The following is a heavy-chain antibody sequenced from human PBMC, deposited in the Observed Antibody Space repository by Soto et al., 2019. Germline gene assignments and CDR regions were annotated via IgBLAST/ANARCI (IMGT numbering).Heavy chain of an antibody. J-gene: IGHJ4*02. Sequence: SETLSLTCTVSGGSISSYYWSWIRQPPGKGLEWIGYIYYSGSTNYNPSLKSRVTISVDTSKNQFSLKLSSVTAADSAVYYCARPYSSGWYPLGYWGQGTLVTVSS. D-gene: IGHD6-19*01. CDR2: IYYSGST. CDR3: ARPYSSGWYPLGY. V-gene: IGHV4-59*01. CDR1: GGSISSYY.